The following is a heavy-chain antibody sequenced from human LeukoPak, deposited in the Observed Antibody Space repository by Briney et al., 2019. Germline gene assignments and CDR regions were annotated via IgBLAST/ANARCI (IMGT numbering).Heavy chain of an antibody. V-gene: IGHV3-9*01. CDR3: MRESEYIASPKGDY. J-gene: IGHJ4*02. D-gene: IGHD6-6*01. CDR2: INWDSGAK. CDR1: GIIFDHYA. Sequence: GGSLRLSCVVSGIIFDHYALHWVRQPPGKGLEWVAGINWDSGAKGQADSVRGRFTISRDNAKNSLYLQMNSLSDEDTAVYYCMRESEYIASPKGDYWGQGTLVTVSS.